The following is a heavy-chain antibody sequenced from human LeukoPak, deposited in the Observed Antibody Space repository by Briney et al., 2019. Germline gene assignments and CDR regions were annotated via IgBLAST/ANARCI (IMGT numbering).Heavy chain of an antibody. V-gene: IGHV4-59*01. J-gene: IGHJ4*02. CDR3: ARERYSSWGYFDY. CDR1: GGSISSYY. CDR2: IYYSGST. D-gene: IGHD6-19*01. Sequence: PSETLSLTCTASGGSISSYYWSWIRQPPGKGPEWIGYIYYSGSTNYNPSLKSRVTISVDTSKNQFSLKLSSVTAADTAVYYCARERYSSWGYFDYWGQGTLVTVSS.